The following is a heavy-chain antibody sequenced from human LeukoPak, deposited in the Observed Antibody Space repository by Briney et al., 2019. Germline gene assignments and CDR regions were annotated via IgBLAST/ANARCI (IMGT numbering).Heavy chain of an antibody. Sequence: PSETLSLTCTVSGGSISSYYWSWIRQPAGKGLEWIGRIYTSGSTNYNPSLKSRVTMSVDTSKNQFSLKLSSVTAADTAVYYCARDRSGYDPQSNYYYYYMDVWGKGTTVTVSS. CDR3: ARDRSGYDPQSNYYYYYMDV. J-gene: IGHJ6*03. CDR1: GGSISSYY. V-gene: IGHV4-4*07. D-gene: IGHD5-12*01. CDR2: IYTSGST.